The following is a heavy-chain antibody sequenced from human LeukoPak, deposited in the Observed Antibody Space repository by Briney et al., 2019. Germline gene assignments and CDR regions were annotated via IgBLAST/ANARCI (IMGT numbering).Heavy chain of an antibody. V-gene: IGHV4-34*01. CDR1: GGSFSGYY. CDR3: ARGVNLGELCDY. J-gene: IGHJ4*02. Sequence: SETLSLTCAVYGGSFSGYYWSWIRQPPGKGLEWIGEINHSGSTNYNPSLKSRVTISVDTSKNQFSLKLSSVTAADTAVYYCARGVNLGELCDYWGQGTLVTVSS. D-gene: IGHD3-16*01. CDR2: INHSGST.